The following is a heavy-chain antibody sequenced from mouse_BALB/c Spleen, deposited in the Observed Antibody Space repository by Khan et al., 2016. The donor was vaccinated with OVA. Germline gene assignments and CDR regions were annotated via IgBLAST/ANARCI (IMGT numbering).Heavy chain of an antibody. CDR3: ARSGYFGWFGY. CDR2: IDPENGRT. CDR1: GFNIKDSY. Sequence: VQLQQSGADLVRPGALVKLSCKASGFNIKDSYMHWVKQRPEQGLEWIGWIDPENGRTIYDPKFQDKASIPADTSSNTAYMQTLSLTSEDTAVYYCARSGYFGWFGYWGQGTLVTVTA. J-gene: IGHJ3*01. V-gene: IGHV14-1*02.